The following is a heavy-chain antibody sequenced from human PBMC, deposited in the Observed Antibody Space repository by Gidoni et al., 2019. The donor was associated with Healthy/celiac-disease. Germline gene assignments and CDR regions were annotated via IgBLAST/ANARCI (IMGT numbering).Heavy chain of an antibody. CDR3: ARHLAYGDYAGYYYMDV. Sequence: SETLSLTCTVSGGPISSSSYYWGWIRQPPGKGLEWIGRIYYSGSTYYNPSLKSRVTISVNTSKNQFSLKLSSVTAADTAVYYCARHLAYGDYAGYYYMDVWGKGTTVTVSS. V-gene: IGHV4-39*01. CDR1: GGPISSSSYY. D-gene: IGHD4-17*01. CDR2: IYYSGST. J-gene: IGHJ6*03.